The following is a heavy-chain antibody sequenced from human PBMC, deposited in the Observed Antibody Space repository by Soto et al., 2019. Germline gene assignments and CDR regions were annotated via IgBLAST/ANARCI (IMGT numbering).Heavy chain of an antibody. CDR1: GFTFSSYG. D-gene: IGHD5-18*01. CDR3: ARTGPGYSYGYYYYGMDV. V-gene: IGHV3-33*01. J-gene: IGHJ6*02. CDR2: IWYDGSNK. Sequence: GGSLRLSCAASGFTFSSYGMHWVRQAPGKGLEWVAVIWYDGSNKYYADSVKGRFTISRDNSKNTLYLQMNSLRAEDTAVYYCARTGPGYSYGYYYYGMDVWGQGTTVTVSS.